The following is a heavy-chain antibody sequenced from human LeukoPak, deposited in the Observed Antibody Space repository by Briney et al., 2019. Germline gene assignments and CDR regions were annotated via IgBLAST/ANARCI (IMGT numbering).Heavy chain of an antibody. V-gene: IGHV3-15*01. CDR3: TTDEVAAGPFDY. D-gene: IGHD6-13*01. Sequence: GGSLRLSCAASGFTLSNAWMSWVRQAPGKGLEWVGRIKSKTDGGTTDYAAPVKGRFTISRDDSKNTLYLQMNSLKTEDTAVYYCTTDEVAAGPFDYWGQGTLVTVSS. CDR2: IKSKTDGGTT. CDR1: GFTLSNAW. J-gene: IGHJ4*02.